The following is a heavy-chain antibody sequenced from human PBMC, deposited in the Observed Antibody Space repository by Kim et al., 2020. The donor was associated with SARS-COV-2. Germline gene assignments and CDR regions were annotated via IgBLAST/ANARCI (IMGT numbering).Heavy chain of an antibody. J-gene: IGHJ4*02. Sequence: YYADPVKGRFTISRDNSKNTLYLQMNSLRAEDTAVYYCFLGGTAMVIPYWGQGTLVTVSS. D-gene: IGHD5-18*01. V-gene: IGHV3-30*02. CDR3: FLGGTAMVIPY.